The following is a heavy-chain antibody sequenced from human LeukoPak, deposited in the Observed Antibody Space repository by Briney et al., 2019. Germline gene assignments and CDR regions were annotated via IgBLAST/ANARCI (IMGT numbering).Heavy chain of an antibody. CDR2: ISGSGGST. V-gene: IGHV3-23*01. J-gene: IGHJ1*01. CDR3: ARCPIWSGYYLLEYFQH. D-gene: IGHD3-3*01. Sequence: GGSLRLSCAASGFTFSSYAMSWVRQAPGKGLEWVSAISGSGGSTYYADSVKGRFTISRDNAKNSLYLQMNSLRAEDTAVYYCARCPIWSGYYLLEYFQHWGQGTLVTVSS. CDR1: GFTFSSYA.